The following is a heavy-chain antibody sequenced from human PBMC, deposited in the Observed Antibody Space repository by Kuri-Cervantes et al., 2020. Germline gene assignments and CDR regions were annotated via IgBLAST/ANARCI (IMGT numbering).Heavy chain of an antibody. D-gene: IGHD2-2*01. CDR3: AKTGGSCSSTTCHGDY. Sequence: GESLKISCAASGFSLSKYWMHWVRQAPGKGPVWVSNINIDGSRTTYADSVKGRFTISRDNSKNTPYLQMNSLRAEDTAVYYCAKTGGSCSSTTCHGDYWGQGTLVTVSS. CDR1: GFSLSKYW. CDR2: INIDGSRT. V-gene: IGHV3-74*01. J-gene: IGHJ4*02.